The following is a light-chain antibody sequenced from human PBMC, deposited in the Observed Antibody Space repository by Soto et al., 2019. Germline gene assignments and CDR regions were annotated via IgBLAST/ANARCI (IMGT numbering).Light chain of an antibody. J-gene: IGKJ2*01. CDR3: QQYGNSPRT. CDR1: QSVNSNF. V-gene: IGKV3-20*01. Sequence: EIVLTQSPGTLSLSPGESATLSCRASQSVNSNFFAWYQQKPGQAPRLLIYAVSTRATGIPDRFPGSGSGTDFTLTISGLEPEDFAIYYCQQYGNSPRTFGQGTRLDI. CDR2: AVS.